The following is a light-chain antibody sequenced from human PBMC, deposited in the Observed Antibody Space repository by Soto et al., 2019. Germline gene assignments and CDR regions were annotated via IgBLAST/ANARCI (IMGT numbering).Light chain of an antibody. Sequence: EIVMTQSPATLSVSPGERATLSCRASQSVSSNLAWYQQKPGQAPRLLISGASTRATGIPSRFSGSGSGTEFTLTISSLKSEDFALYYCQQYHIWPRAFGQGTKVEIK. CDR3: QQYHIWPRA. V-gene: IGKV3-15*01. CDR2: GAS. CDR1: QSVSSN. J-gene: IGKJ1*01.